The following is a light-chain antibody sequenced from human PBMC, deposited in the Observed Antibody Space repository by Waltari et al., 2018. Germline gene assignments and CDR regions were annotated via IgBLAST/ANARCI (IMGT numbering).Light chain of an antibody. V-gene: IGKV3-15*01. CDR3: QQYNNWPPMYT. CDR2: GAS. Sequence: EIVMTQSPATLSVSPGERATLSCRASQSVSSNLAWYQQKPGQAPRLLRYGASTRATGIPARFSGSGSGTEFTLTISSLQSEDFAVYYCQQYNNWPPMYTFGQGTKLEIK. CDR1: QSVSSN. J-gene: IGKJ2*01.